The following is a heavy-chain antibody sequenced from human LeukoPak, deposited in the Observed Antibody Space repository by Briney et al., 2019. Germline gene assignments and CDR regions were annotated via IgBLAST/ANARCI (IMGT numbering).Heavy chain of an antibody. D-gene: IGHD1-7*01. CDR2: IYAGGSP. V-gene: IGHV3-53*01. CDR1: GFTFDDYA. Sequence: PGGSLRLSCAASGFTFDDYAMHWVRQAPGKGLEWVSVIYAGGSPYYADSVKGRFTISRDDSKNTLYLQMTSLRVEDTAVYHCARGPLITGITDWGQGTLVSVSS. CDR3: ARGPLITGITD. J-gene: IGHJ4*01.